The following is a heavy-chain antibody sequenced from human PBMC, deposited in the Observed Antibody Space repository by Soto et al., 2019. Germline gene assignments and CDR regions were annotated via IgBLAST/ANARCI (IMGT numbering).Heavy chain of an antibody. J-gene: IGHJ4*02. CDR1: GFTFSTYS. V-gene: IGHV3-21*01. D-gene: IGHD2-2*01. CDR3: ARDPAHLKYCSITSCRVY. Sequence: GGSLRLSCAASGFTFSTYSMNWVRQAPGKGLEWVSSISSSSSYIYYADSVKGRFTISRDNAKNSLYLQMNSLRAEDTAVYYCARDPAHLKYCSITSCRVYWGQGTLVTVSS. CDR2: ISSSSSYI.